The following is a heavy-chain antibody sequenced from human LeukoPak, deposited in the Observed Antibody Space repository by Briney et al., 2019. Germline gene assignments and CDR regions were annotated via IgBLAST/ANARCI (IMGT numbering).Heavy chain of an antibody. V-gene: IGHV1-69*01. CDR2: IIPIFGTA. CDR3: ALTFLGYCSGGSCYGWFDP. J-gene: IGHJ5*02. D-gene: IGHD2-15*01. CDR1: GGTFSSYA. Sequence: GASVKVSCKASGGTFSSYAISWVRQAPGQGLEWTGGIIPIFGTANYAQKFQGRVTITADESTSTAYMELSSLRSEDTAVYYCALTFLGYCSGGSCYGWFDPWGQGTLVTVSS.